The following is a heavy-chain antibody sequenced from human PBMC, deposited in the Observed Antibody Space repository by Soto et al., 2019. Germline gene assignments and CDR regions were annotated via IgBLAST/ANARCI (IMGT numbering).Heavy chain of an antibody. D-gene: IGHD3-10*01. Sequence: QVQLVQSGAEVKKPGSSVKVSCKASGGTFSSYAISWVRQAPGQGLEWMGGIIPIFGTANYAQKFQGRVTITADESTSTAYMELGSLRSEDTAVYYCARADGSGSYFPHYYYGMDVWGQGTTVTVSS. CDR1: GGTFSSYA. V-gene: IGHV1-69*01. CDR2: IIPIFGTA. CDR3: ARADGSGSYFPHYYYGMDV. J-gene: IGHJ6*02.